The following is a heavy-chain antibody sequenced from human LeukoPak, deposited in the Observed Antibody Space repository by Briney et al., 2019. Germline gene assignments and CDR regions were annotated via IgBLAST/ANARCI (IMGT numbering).Heavy chain of an antibody. CDR2: ISSSGGTI. D-gene: IGHD1-26*01. CDR3: ARTSTNYFDY. Sequence: GGSLRLSCAASGFTFSNYEMNWVRQAPGKGLEWVSYISSSGGTIYYADSVKGRFTISGDNAKHSLYLQINSLRAEDTAVYHCARTSTNYFDYWGQGTLVTVSS. V-gene: IGHV3-48*03. CDR1: GFTFSNYE. J-gene: IGHJ4*02.